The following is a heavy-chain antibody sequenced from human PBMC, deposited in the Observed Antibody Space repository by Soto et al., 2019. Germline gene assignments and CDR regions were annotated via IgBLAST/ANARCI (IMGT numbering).Heavy chain of an antibody. CDR3: ARGRYCLTGRCFPNWFDS. Sequence: SETLSLTCSVSGDSISTVDYFWAWIRQPPGQALEYIGYIYKSTTTYYNPSFESRVAISLDTSKSQFSLTVTSVTAADTAVYFCARGRYCLTGRCFPNWFDSRGQGTLVTVSS. CDR2: IYKSTTT. CDR1: GDSISTVDYF. J-gene: IGHJ5*01. V-gene: IGHV4-30-4*01. D-gene: IGHD2-15*01.